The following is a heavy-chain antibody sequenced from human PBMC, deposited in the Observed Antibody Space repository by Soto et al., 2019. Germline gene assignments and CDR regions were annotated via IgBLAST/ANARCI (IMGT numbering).Heavy chain of an antibody. J-gene: IGHJ6*02. CDR2: MNPNIGNT. D-gene: IGHD2-2*01. CDR1: GYTFTSYD. CDR3: ARSGDIVVVPAAISRYMDV. V-gene: IGHV1-8*01. Sequence: ASVKVSCKASGYTFTSYDINWVRQATGQGLEWMGWMNPNIGNTGYAQKFQGRVTMTADKSTSTAYMELSSLRSEDTAVYYCARSGDIVVVPAAISRYMDVWGQGTTVTVSS.